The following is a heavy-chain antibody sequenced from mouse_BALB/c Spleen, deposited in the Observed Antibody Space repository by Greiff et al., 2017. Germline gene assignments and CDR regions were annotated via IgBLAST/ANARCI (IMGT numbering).Heavy chain of an antibody. D-gene: IGHD1-1*01. CDR3: ARDGGYYYGSSYVGYFDV. Sequence: EVMLVESGGGLVQPGGSRKLSCAASGFNFSDYGMAWVRQAPGKGPEWVAFISNLAYSIYYADTVTGRFTISRENAKNTLYLVMSSLRSEDTAMYYCARDGGYYYGSSYVGYFDVWGAGTTVTVSS. CDR1: GFNFSDYG. V-gene: IGHV5-15*02. CDR2: ISNLAYSI. J-gene: IGHJ1*01.